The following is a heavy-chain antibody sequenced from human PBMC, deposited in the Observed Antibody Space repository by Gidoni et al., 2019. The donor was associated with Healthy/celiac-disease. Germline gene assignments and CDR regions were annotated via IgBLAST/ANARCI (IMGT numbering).Heavy chain of an antibody. D-gene: IGHD1-26*01. Sequence: EVQLVESGGGFLTPGGSLRLTCAVSGFPVSGNYMSWVRQAPGKGLEWVSVIYSGGSTYYADSVKGRFTISRDNSKNTLYLQMNSLRAEDTAVYYCASSGSYYSRAFDIWGQGTMVTVSS. V-gene: IGHV3-53*01. J-gene: IGHJ3*02. CDR2: IYSGGST. CDR3: ASSGSYYSRAFDI. CDR1: GFPVSGNY.